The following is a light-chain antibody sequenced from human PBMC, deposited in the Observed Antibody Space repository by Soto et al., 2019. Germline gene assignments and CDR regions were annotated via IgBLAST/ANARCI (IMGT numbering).Light chain of an antibody. V-gene: IGLV4-69*01. J-gene: IGLJ2*01. CDR2: LNSDGSH. CDR1: SGHSSYA. Sequence: QLVLTQSPSASASLGASVKLTCTLSSGHSSYAIAWHQQRPEKGPRYLMKLNSDGSHSKGEGIPDRFSGSSSGAERYLTISSLQSEDEADYYCQTWVTGIQVFGGGTKLTVL. CDR3: QTWVTGIQV.